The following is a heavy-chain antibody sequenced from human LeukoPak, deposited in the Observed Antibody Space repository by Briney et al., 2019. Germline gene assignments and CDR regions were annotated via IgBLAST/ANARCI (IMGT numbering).Heavy chain of an antibody. D-gene: IGHD5-18*01. Sequence: PGGSLRLSCAASGFTFSSYSMNWVRQAPGKGLEWVSSISSSSSYIYYANSVKGRFTTSRDNAKNSLYLQMNSLRAEDTAVYYCARDTAMALDYWGQGTLVTVSS. CDR3: ARDTAMALDY. CDR2: ISSSSSYI. V-gene: IGHV3-21*01. CDR1: GFTFSSYS. J-gene: IGHJ4*02.